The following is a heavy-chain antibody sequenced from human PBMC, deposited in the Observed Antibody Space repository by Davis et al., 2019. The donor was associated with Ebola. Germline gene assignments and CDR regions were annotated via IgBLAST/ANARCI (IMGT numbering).Heavy chain of an antibody. V-gene: IGHV4-39*01. CDR2: IYYSGST. J-gene: IGHJ4*02. Sequence: SETLSLTCTVSGGSISSSSYYWGWIRQPPGKGLEWIGSIYYSGSTYYNPSLKSRVTISVDTSKNQFSLRLDSVTAADTAVYYCARVRGYSGYDLDYWGQGTLVTVSS. CDR3: ARVRGYSGYDLDY. CDR1: GGSISSSSYY. D-gene: IGHD5-12*01.